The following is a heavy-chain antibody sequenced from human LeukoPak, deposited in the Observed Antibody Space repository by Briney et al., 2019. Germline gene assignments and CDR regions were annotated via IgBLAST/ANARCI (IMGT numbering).Heavy chain of an antibody. V-gene: IGHV3-21*04. CDR2: ISGSGSTI. CDR3: ARDWRALHDYYDTGTVWFDP. D-gene: IGHD3-22*01. Sequence: GGSLRLSCAASGFTFSSYSMNWVRQAPGKGLEWVSSISGSGSTIYYADSVKGRFTISRDNAKNSLYLQMNSLRAEDTAVYYCARDWRALHDYYDTGTVWFDPWGQGTLVTVSS. J-gene: IGHJ5*02. CDR1: GFTFSSYS.